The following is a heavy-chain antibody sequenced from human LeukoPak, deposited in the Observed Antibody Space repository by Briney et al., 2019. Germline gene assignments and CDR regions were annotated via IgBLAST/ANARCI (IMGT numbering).Heavy chain of an antibody. D-gene: IGHD2/OR15-2a*01. CDR2: IRYDGSNK. V-gene: IGHV3-30*02. J-gene: IGHJ6*03. CDR1: GFTFSTYG. Sequence: GGSLRLSCAASGFTFSTYGMHWVRQAPGKGLEWVAFIRYDGSNKYYADSVKGRFTISRDNSENTLYLQMISLRPDDTAVYYCADNKRGRYYYYYMDVWGKGTTVTISS. CDR3: ADNKRGRYYYYYMDV.